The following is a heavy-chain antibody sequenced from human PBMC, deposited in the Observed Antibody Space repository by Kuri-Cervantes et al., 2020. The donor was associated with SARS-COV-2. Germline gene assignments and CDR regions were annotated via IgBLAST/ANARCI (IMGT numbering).Heavy chain of an antibody. D-gene: IGHD3-10*01. Sequence: ASVKVSCKASGYTFTGYYMHWVRQAPGQRLEWMGWINAGNGNTKYSQKFQGRVTITRDTSASTAYMELSSLRSEDTAVYYCARGPTMVRGVIIWFDPWGQGTLVTVSS. CDR2: INAGNGNT. CDR3: ARGPTMVRGVIIWFDP. CDR1: GYTFTGYY. V-gene: IGHV1-3*01. J-gene: IGHJ5*02.